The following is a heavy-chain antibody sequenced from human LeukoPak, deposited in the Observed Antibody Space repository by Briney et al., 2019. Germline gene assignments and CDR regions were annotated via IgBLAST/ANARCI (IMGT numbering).Heavy chain of an antibody. CDR3: ASYSSGWSYSRDAFDI. CDR2: INPNSGGT. D-gene: IGHD6-19*01. Sequence: ASVKVSCKASGYTFTGYYMHWVRQAPGQGLEWMGRINPNSGGTNYAQKFQGRVTMTRDTSISTAYMELSRLRSDDTAVYYCASYSSGWSYSRDAFDIWGQGTMVTVSS. V-gene: IGHV1-2*06. CDR1: GYTFTGYY. J-gene: IGHJ3*02.